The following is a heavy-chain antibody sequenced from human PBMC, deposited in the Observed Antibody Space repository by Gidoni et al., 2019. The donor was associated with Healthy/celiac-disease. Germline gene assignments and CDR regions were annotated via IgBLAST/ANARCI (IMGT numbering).Heavy chain of an antibody. CDR3: AKVTSITMIVATFDY. J-gene: IGHJ4*02. CDR1: GFTFSSYA. Sequence: EVQLFESGGGLVQPWGSLRLSCAASGFTFSSYAMSWVRQAPGKGLEWVSAISGSGGSTYYADSVKGRFTISRDNSKNTLYLQMNSLRAEDTAVYYCAKVTSITMIVATFDYWGQGTLVTVSS. CDR2: ISGSGGST. D-gene: IGHD3-22*01. V-gene: IGHV3-23*01.